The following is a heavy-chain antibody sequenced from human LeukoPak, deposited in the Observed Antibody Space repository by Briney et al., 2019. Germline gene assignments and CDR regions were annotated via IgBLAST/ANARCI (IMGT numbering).Heavy chain of an antibody. V-gene: IGHV3-53*01. Sequence: GGSLRLSCVVSGFTFSSYAMSWVRQAPGKGLEWVSLIYGAGSTNYADSVKGRFTISRDNSKNTLSLQLNSLRAEDTAVYYCATTGYYSYFDYWGQGALVTVSS. D-gene: IGHD3-9*01. CDR2: IYGAGST. CDR3: ATTGYYSYFDY. J-gene: IGHJ4*02. CDR1: GFTFSSYA.